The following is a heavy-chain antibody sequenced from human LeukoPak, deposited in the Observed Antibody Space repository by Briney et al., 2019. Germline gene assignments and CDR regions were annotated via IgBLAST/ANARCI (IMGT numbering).Heavy chain of an antibody. Sequence: GASVKVSCKASGGTFSSYAISWVRQAPGQGLEWMGGIIPIFGTANYAQKFQGRVTITTDESTSTAYMALSSLRSGDTAVYYCARRGGMRVGYYDSSGPDWYFDLWGRGTLVTVSS. J-gene: IGHJ2*01. CDR2: IIPIFGTA. CDR1: GGTFSSYA. D-gene: IGHD3-22*01. CDR3: ARRGGMRVGYYDSSGPDWYFDL. V-gene: IGHV1-69*05.